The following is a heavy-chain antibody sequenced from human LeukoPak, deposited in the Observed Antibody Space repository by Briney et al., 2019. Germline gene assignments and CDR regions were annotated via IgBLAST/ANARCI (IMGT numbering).Heavy chain of an antibody. CDR2: INHSGST. Sequence: GSLRLSCAASGFTFDDYGMSWIRQPPGKGLEWIGEINHSGSTNYNPSLKSRVTISVDTSKNQFSLKLSSVTAADTAVYYCASEYYYDSSGRQRHDAFDIWGQGTMVTVSS. CDR3: ASEYYYDSSGRQRHDAFDI. V-gene: IGHV4-34*01. CDR1: GFTFDDYG. D-gene: IGHD3-22*01. J-gene: IGHJ3*02.